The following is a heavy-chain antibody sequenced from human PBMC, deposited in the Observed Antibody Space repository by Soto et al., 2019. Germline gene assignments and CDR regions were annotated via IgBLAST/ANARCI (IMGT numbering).Heavy chain of an antibody. CDR1: GFTVSNLY. V-gene: IGHV3-66*01. CDR3: ARDTFGGAYDFWRGYYTGEGSELDY. J-gene: IGHJ4*02. CDR2: ISSGGST. D-gene: IGHD3-3*01. Sequence: RRLSCAASGFTVSNLYMTWVRQAPGKGLEWVSVISSGGSTYYADSVKGRFTISRDNSKNTLYLEMNSLRAGDTAVYYCARDTFGGAYDFWRGYYTGEGSELDYWGQGTLVSLSS.